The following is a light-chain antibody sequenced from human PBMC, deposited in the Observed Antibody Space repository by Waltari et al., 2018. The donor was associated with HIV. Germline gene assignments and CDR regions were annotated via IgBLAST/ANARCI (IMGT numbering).Light chain of an antibody. V-gene: IGKV1-39*01. Sequence: DLRLTQSPSSLSASVGDRVTITCLACQSIGGYLNCYQQKSGKAPKLLIYAAFSLQGGVPSRFSGSMSGTDFTLTISSLQPEDFATYICQQSFTTPRTFGQGTTVEIK. J-gene: IGKJ1*01. CDR1: QSIGGY. CDR2: AAF. CDR3: QQSFTTPRT.